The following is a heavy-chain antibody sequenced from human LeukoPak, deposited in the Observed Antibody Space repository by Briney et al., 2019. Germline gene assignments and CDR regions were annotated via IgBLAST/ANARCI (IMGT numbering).Heavy chain of an antibody. D-gene: IGHD1-26*01. CDR1: GFSFSDYN. J-gene: IGHJ6*03. Sequence: GGSLRLSCAASGFSFSDYNMNWVRQAPGKALEWVSSITSTGTYIFYGDSVKGRFTISRDNAKNSLYLQMNGLRAEDTAVYYCARDPYSGNYGAYYYYYMDVWGKGTTVTISS. CDR2: ITSTGTYI. V-gene: IGHV3-21*01. CDR3: ARDPYSGNYGAYYYYYMDV.